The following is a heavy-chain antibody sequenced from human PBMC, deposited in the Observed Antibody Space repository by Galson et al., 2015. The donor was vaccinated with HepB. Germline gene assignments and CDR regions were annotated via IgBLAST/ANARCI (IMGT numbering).Heavy chain of an antibody. CDR1: GFTFSDYY. V-gene: IGHV3-11*05. CDR3: ARVPPHYYDSSGYYPWLDSDDAFDI. Sequence: SLRLSCAASGFTFSDYYMSWIRQAPGKGLEWVSYISSSSSYTNYADSVKGRFTISRDNAKNSLYLQMNSLRAEDTAVYYCARVPPHYYDSSGYYPWLDSDDAFDIWGQGTMVTVSS. CDR2: ISSSSSYT. J-gene: IGHJ3*02. D-gene: IGHD3-22*01.